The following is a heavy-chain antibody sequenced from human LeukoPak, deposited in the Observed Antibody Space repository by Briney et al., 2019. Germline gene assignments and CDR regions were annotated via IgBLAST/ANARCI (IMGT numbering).Heavy chain of an antibody. Sequence: SETLSLTCTVSGGSISSYYWSWIRQPPGKGLEWIGYIYYSGRTNYNPPLKSLVTISVDTSKNQCVLTLRSVTAADTAVYYCARVTGYVIEDNFDYWGQGTLVTVSS. J-gene: IGHJ4*02. CDR1: GGSISSYY. V-gene: IGHV4-59*01. CDR3: ARVTGYVIEDNFDY. CDR2: IYYSGRT. D-gene: IGHD2-15*01.